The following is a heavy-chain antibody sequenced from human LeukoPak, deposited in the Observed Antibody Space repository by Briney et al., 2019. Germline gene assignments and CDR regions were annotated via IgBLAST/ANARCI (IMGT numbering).Heavy chain of an antibody. CDR3: ARDQGRCSSTSCYSYYGMDV. CDR2: INHSGST. V-gene: IGHV4-34*01. D-gene: IGHD2-2*01. J-gene: IGHJ6*02. Sequence: SETLSLTCAVYGGSFSGYYWSWIRQPPGKGLEWIGEINHSGSTNYNPSLKSRVTISVDTSKNQFSLKLSSVTAADTAVYYCARDQGRCSSTSCYSYYGMDVWGQGTTVTVSS. CDR1: GGSFSGYY.